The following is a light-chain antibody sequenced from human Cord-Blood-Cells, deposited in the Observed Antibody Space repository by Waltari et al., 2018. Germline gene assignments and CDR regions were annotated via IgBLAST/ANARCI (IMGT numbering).Light chain of an antibody. V-gene: IGKV3-11*01. CDR2: DAS. Sequence: EIVLTQSPATLSLSPGERATLSCRASQSVSSYLAWYQQKPGQAPRLLIYDASNRATGIPVRFSGSGSGTDFTLTISSLEPEDFAVYYCQQRSNWRGTFGPGTKVDIK. CDR1: QSVSSY. CDR3: QQRSNWRGT. J-gene: IGKJ3*01.